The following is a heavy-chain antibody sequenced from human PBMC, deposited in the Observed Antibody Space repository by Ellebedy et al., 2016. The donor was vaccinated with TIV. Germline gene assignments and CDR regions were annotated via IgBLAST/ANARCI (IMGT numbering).Heavy chain of an antibody. CDR1: GYTLTELS. D-gene: IGHD3-10*01. J-gene: IGHJ4*02. V-gene: IGHV1-24*01. Sequence: ASVKVSCKVSGYTLTELSMHWVRQAPGKGLEWMGGFDPEDGETIYAQKFQGRVTMTEDTSTDTAYMELRSLTSDDTAVYYCARDEGFHYTLGSYSFLDYWGQGTLVTVSS. CDR3: ARDEGFHYTLGSYSFLDY. CDR2: FDPEDGET.